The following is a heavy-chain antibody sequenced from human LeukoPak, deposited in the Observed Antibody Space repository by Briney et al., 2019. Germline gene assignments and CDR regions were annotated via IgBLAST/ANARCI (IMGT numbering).Heavy chain of an antibody. CDR3: TEIVVVTNDAFDI. D-gene: IGHD3-22*01. J-gene: IGHJ3*02. V-gene: IGHV3-20*04. CDR1: GFTFDDYG. Sequence: GGSLRLSCAASGFTFDDYGMSWVRQAPGKGLEWVSGINWNGGSTGYADSVKGRFTISRDNAKNSLYLQMNSLKTEDTAVYYCTEIVVVTNDAFDIWGQGTMVTVSS. CDR2: INWNGGST.